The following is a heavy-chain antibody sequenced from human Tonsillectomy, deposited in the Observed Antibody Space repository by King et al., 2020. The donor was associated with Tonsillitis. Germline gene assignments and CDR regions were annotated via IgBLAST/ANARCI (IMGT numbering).Heavy chain of an antibody. V-gene: IGHV1-8*02. J-gene: IGHJ4*02. D-gene: IGHD6-19*01. CDR2: MNPASGNA. CDR1: GYTFTSYE. CDR3: ARTAGTDY. Sequence: VQLVESGAEVKKPGASVKVSCKASGYTFTSYEINWVRQATGQGLEWKGWMNPASGNAGYAQKFHDRVTMTRNTSISTAYMELNSLRSEDTAVYYCARTAGTDYWGQGTLVTVSS.